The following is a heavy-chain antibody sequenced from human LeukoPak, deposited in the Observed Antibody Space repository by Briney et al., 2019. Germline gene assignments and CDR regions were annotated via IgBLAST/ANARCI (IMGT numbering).Heavy chain of an antibody. J-gene: IGHJ4*02. CDR1: GFTFSSYG. D-gene: IGHD2-2*02. CDR2: IRYDGSNK. V-gene: IGHV3-30*02. CDR3: AKDFCSSTSCYIPDH. Sequence: GGSLRLSCAASGFTFSSYGMHWVRQAPGKGLEWVAFIRYDGSNKYYADSVKGRFTISRDNSKNTLYLQMNSLRAEDTAVYYCAKDFCSSTSCYIPDHWGQGTLVTVSS.